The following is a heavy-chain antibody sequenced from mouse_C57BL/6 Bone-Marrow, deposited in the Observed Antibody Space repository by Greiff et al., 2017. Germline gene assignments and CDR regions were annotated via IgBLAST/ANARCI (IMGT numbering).Heavy chain of an antibody. CDR2: ISDGGSYT. J-gene: IGHJ1*03. CDR1: GFTFSSYA. CDR3: ARDAGIYYGNYVYWYFDV. Sequence: EVQRVESGGGLVKPGGSLKLSCAASGFTFSSYAMSWVRQTPEKRLEWVATISDGGSYTYYPDNVKGRFTISRDNAKNNLYLQMSHLKSEDTAMYYCARDAGIYYGNYVYWYFDVWGTGTTVTVSS. D-gene: IGHD2-1*01. V-gene: IGHV5-4*01.